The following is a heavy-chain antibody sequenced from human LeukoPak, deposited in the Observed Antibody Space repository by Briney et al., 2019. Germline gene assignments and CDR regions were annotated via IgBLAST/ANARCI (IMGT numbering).Heavy chain of an antibody. J-gene: IGHJ3*02. D-gene: IGHD3-16*01. CDR1: DSSFYGHW. CDR3: ARLGAEGGREAFDI. CDR2: VYPDDSTM. V-gene: IGHV5-51*01. Sequence: GESLKISCKGFDSSFYGHWIAWVRQVPGKGLEWMGIVYPDDSTMRYSPSFQGQVTISADKSINTAYLQWNSLKASDTAMYYCARLGAEGGREAFDIWGQGTMVTVSS.